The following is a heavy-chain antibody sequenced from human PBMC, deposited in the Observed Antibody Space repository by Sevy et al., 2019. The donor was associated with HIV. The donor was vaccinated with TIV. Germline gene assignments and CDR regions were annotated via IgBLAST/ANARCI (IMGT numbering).Heavy chain of an antibody. J-gene: IGHJ4*02. CDR1: GFTFSSYG. V-gene: IGHV3-30*02. CDR3: AKEGRELRYFDWSTDY. Sequence: GGCLRLSCAASGFTFSSYGMHWVRQAPGKGLEWVAFIRYDGSNKYYADSVKGRFTISRDNSKNTLYLQMNSLRAEDTAVYYCAKEGRELRYFDWSTDYWGQGTLVTVSS. D-gene: IGHD3-9*01. CDR2: IRYDGSNK.